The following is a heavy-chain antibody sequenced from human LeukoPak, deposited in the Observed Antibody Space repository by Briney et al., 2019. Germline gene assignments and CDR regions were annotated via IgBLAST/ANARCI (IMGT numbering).Heavy chain of an antibody. CDR1: NGSISRYY. CDR2: IYYTGST. V-gene: IGHV4-59*08. J-gene: IGHJ2*01. Sequence: SETLSLTCSVSNGSISRYYWTWIRQPPGKGLDWIGHIYYTGSTKYNPSLKGRATISLDTSKNQFSLSLSSVTAADTAVYYCARHVRGLFWYFDLWGRGTLVTLSS. D-gene: IGHD3-10*02. CDR3: ARHVRGLFWYFDL.